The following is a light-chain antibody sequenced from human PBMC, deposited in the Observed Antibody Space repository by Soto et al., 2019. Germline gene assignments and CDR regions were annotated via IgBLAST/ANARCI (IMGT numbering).Light chain of an antibody. CDR1: QSVSSSY. J-gene: IGKJ3*01. V-gene: IGKV3-20*01. CDR3: QQYGSSPGFT. CDR2: GAS. Sequence: EIVLPQSPGTLSLSPGERATLSCRASQSVSSSYLAWYQQKPGQAPRLLIYGASSRATGIPDRFSGSGSGTDFTLTISRLEPEDFAVYYCQQYGSSPGFTCGPGTKVDIK.